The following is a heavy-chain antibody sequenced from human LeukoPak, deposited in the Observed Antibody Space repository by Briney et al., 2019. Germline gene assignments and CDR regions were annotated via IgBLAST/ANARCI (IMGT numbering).Heavy chain of an antibody. CDR3: AKDEQWLQQFDY. V-gene: IGHV3-23*01. CDR1: GFTFSSYA. D-gene: IGHD6-19*01. CDR2: ISGSGGST. J-gene: IGHJ4*02. Sequence: QSGGSLRLSCAASGFTFSSYAMSWVRQAPGKGLEWVSAISGSGGSTYYADSVKGRFTISRDNSKNTLYLQMNSLRAEDTAVYYCAKDEQWLQQFDYWGQGTLSPSPQ.